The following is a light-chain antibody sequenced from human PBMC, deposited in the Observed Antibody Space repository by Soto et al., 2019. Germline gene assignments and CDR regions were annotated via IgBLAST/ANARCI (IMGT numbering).Light chain of an antibody. J-gene: IGKJ1*01. CDR3: QQLNMWPPET. CDR2: DAS. CDR1: QSVSNNY. Sequence: EIVMTQSPATLSVSPGERATPSCRASQSVSNNYLAWYRQKPGQAPRLLIYDASNRATGIPARFSGSGSGTDFTLTISSLEPEDFAVYYCQQLNMWPPETFGQGTKVDIK. V-gene: IGKV3D-20*02.